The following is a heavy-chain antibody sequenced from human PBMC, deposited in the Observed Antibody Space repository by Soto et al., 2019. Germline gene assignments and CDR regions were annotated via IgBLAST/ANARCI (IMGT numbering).Heavy chain of an antibody. CDR3: ARHRGYYDILTGYYTELNFDY. J-gene: IGHJ4*02. D-gene: IGHD3-9*01. CDR2: IYYSGTT. Sequence: LSLTCTVSGGSISSSSYYWGWIRQPPGKGLVWIGSIYYSGTTYYNPSLKSRVTISVDTSKNQFSLKLSSVTAADTAVYYCARHRGYYDILTGYYTELNFDYWGQGTLVTVSS. CDR1: GGSISSSSYY. V-gene: IGHV4-39*01.